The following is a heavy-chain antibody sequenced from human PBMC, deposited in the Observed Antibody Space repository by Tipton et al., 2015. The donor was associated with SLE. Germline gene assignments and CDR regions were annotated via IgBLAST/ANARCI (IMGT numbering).Heavy chain of an antibody. CDR2: FYYSGST. CDR1: GDSIRNYY. CDR3: ARQVEWSGRWQEGGYHFDL. V-gene: IGHV4-59*01. D-gene: IGHD3-3*01. J-gene: IGHJ4*02. Sequence: LRLSCSVSGDSIRNYYWTWIRQPPGKGLEWMGYFYYSGSTNYNPSLKGRLTLSLDTSKSQFSLKLTSVTAADTAVYYCARQVEWSGRWQEGGYHFDLWGQGSLVTVSS.